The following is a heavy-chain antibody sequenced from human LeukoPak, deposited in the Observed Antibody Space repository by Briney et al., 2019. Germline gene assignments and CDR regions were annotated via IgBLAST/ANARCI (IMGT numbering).Heavy chain of an antibody. CDR1: GYTFTNYA. CDR2: IKTNTGNP. CDR3: ARKTSFDAFDI. D-gene: IGHD2/OR15-2a*01. V-gene: IGHV7-4-1*02. Sequence: ASVKVSCKASGYTFTNYAINWVRQAPGQGLEWMGWIKTNTGNPMYAQGFTGRFVFSLDTSVNTAYLQISSVKTDDTGVYYCARKTSFDAFDIWGKGTMVTVSS. J-gene: IGHJ3*02.